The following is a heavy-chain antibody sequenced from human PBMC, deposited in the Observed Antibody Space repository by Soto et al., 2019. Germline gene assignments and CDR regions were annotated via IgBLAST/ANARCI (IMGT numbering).Heavy chain of an antibody. J-gene: IGHJ3*01. CDR1: GFTFSSYA. CDR2: VSGSGGST. D-gene: IGHD2-2*02. V-gene: IGHV3-23*01. CDR3: ATETAEQLLYLARKSDAFDF. Sequence: EVQLLESGGGLVQPGGSLRLSCAASGFTFSSYAMSWVRQSPGKGLEWVSAVSGSGGSTYYADSVRGRFTIARDDSTNTVFLQMNRLRAEDTAIYFCATETAEQLLYLARKSDAFDFWGPGKMVTVSS.